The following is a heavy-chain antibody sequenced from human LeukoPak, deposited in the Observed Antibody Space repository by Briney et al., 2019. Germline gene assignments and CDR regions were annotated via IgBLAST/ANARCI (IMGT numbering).Heavy chain of an antibody. CDR2: IYSGGNT. V-gene: IGHV3-53*01. Sequence: GGSLRLSCAASGFTDSSNYMGWVRQAPGKGLEYVSVIYSGGNTYYAGSVKGRFTISRDNSKNTVYLQMNSLRAEDTAVFYCARLVATTGRLYFDYWGQGNLVTVSS. J-gene: IGHJ4*02. CDR3: ARLVATTGRLYFDY. D-gene: IGHD1-1*01. CDR1: GFTDSSNY.